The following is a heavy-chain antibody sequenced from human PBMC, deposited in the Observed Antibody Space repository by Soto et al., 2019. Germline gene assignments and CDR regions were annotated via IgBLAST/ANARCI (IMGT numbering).Heavy chain of an antibody. V-gene: IGHV1-69*01. CDR1: GGTFGSYA. J-gene: IGHJ6*02. CDR3: ARSQGSSTRLEPYSSYYYGMDG. CDR2: IIPIPGTA. Sequence: QVQLVQSGAEVKKPGSSVKVSCKASGGTFGSYAISWVRQAPEQGLEWMGGIIPIPGTANYAQKFQGRVTIAADESTSTAYMELSSLRSEDTAVYYCARSQGSSTRLEPYSSYYYGMDGWGQGTTVNVSS. D-gene: IGHD2-2*01.